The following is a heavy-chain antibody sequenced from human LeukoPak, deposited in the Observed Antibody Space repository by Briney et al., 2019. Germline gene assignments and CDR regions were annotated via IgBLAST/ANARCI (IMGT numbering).Heavy chain of an antibody. CDR1: GFTFSSYA. Sequence: PGGSLRLSCVASGFTFSSYAMHWVRQAPGKGLEWVAVISYDGSNKYYADSVKGRFTISRDNSKNTLYLQMNSLRAEDTAVYYCARATGIAVAFDYWGQGTLVTVSS. CDR3: ARATGIAVAFDY. V-gene: IGHV3-30-3*01. D-gene: IGHD6-19*01. J-gene: IGHJ4*02. CDR2: ISYDGSNK.